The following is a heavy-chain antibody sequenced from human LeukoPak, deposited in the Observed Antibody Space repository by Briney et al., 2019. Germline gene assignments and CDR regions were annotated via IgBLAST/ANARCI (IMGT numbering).Heavy chain of an antibody. CDR2: IYYSGST. V-gene: IGHV4-39*07. Sequence: PSETLSLTCTVSGGSISSSSYYWGWIRQPPGKGLEWIGNIYYSGSTYYNPSLKSRVTISVDTSKNQFSLKLSSVTAADTAVYYCARGSGITMIVVVIGDAFDIWGQGTMVTVSS. D-gene: IGHD3-22*01. J-gene: IGHJ3*02. CDR1: GGSISSSSYY. CDR3: ARGSGITMIVVVIGDAFDI.